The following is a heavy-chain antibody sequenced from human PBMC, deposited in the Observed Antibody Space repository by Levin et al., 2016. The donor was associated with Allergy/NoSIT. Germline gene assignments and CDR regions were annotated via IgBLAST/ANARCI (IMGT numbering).Heavy chain of an antibody. CDR3: ARGDVAAAQARWFDP. CDR1: GGSFSGYY. J-gene: IGHJ5*02. D-gene: IGHD6-13*01. CDR2: INHSGST. V-gene: IGHV4-34*01. Sequence: SETLSLTCAVYGGSFSGYYWSWIRQPPGKGLEWIGEINHSGSTNYNPSLKSRVTISVDTSKNQFSLKLSSVTAADTAVYYCARGDVAAAQARWFDPWGQGTLVTVSS.